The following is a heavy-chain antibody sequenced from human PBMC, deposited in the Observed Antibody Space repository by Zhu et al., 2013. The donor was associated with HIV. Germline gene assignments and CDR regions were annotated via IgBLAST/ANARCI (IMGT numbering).Heavy chain of an antibody. CDR2: ISWNSGSI. Sequence: EVQLVETGGGLIQPGGSLRLSCAASGFTFDDYAMHWVRQAPGKGLEWVSGISWNSGSIGYADSVKGRFTISRDNAKNSLYLQMNSLRAEDTALYYCAKSGPGATTGAFDIWGQGTMVTVSS. V-gene: IGHV3-9*01. J-gene: IGHJ3*02. CDR1: GFTFDDYA. CDR3: AKSGPGATTGAFDI. D-gene: IGHD1-26*01.